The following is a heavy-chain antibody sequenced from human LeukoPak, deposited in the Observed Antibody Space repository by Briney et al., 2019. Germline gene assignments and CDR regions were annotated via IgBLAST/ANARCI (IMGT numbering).Heavy chain of an antibody. CDR3: AKGPPSITSKGYYMDV. Sequence: PGGSLSLSCEASGFTFSSYAMSWVRQAPGKGLEWVSGISGSGVSTYYADSVKGRFTISRDNSKNTLYLQINSLRAEDTAVYYCAKGPPSITSKGYYMDVWGKGTTVTVSS. D-gene: IGHD2-2*01. J-gene: IGHJ6*03. CDR1: GFTFSSYA. V-gene: IGHV3-23*01. CDR2: ISGSGVST.